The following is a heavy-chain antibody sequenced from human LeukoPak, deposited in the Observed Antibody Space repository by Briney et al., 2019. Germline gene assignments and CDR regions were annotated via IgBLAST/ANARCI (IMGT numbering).Heavy chain of an antibody. D-gene: IGHD3-10*01. Sequence: PGGSLRLSCAASGFTFSSYAMSWVRQAPGKGLEWVSAISGGGHNTYYADSVKGRFTISRDNSKNTLYLQMNSLRAADTAVYYCAKKFLGGNYYYGMDVWGPGTTVTVSS. CDR3: AKKFLGGNYYYGMDV. J-gene: IGHJ6*02. V-gene: IGHV3-23*01. CDR2: ISGGGHNT. CDR1: GFTFSSYA.